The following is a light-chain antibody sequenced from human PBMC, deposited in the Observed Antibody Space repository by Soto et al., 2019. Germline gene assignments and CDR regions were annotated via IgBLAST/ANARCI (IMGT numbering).Light chain of an antibody. J-gene: IGKJ2*01. CDR1: QSVSSSY. Sequence: EIVLTQSPGTLSLSPGERATLSCRASQSVSSSYLAWYQQKPGQAPRLLIYGASSRATGIPDRFSVSGSGTDCSLTISRQEPEDLAVYSCQQYGSDPPRSDTFGQGTKLEIK. CDR2: GAS. CDR3: QQYGSDPPRSDT. V-gene: IGKV3-20*01.